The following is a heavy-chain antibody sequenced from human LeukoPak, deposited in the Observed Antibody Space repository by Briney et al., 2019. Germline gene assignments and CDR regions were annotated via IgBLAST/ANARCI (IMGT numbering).Heavy chain of an antibody. CDR3: ARDRRGYSYGSDF. Sequence: SVKVSCKASGGTFSSYAISWVRQAPGQGLEWMGRIIPIFGIAKYAQEFQGRVTITADKSTSTAYIELSSLRFEDTAVYYCARDRRGYSYGSDFWGEGTRVSVFS. J-gene: IGHJ4*02. CDR2: IIPIFGIA. CDR1: GGTFSSYA. V-gene: IGHV1-69*04. D-gene: IGHD5-18*01.